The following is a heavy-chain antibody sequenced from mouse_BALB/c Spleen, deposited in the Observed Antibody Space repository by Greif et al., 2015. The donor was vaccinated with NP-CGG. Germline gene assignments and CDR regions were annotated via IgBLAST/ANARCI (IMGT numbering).Heavy chain of an antibody. CDR1: GFTFSSYG. CDR2: INSNGGST. Sequence: EVQLQQSGGGLVQPGGSLKLSCAASGFTFSSYGMSWVRQTPDKRLELVATINSNGGSTYYPDSVKGRFTLSRDNAKNTLYLQMSSLKSEDTAMYYCARDGNYYWGQGTTLTVSS. D-gene: IGHD2-1*01. CDR3: ARDGNYY. V-gene: IGHV5-6-3*01. J-gene: IGHJ2*01.